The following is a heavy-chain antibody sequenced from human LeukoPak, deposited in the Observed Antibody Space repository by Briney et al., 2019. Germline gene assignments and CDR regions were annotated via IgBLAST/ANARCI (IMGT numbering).Heavy chain of an antibody. V-gene: IGHV3-74*01. J-gene: IGHJ4*02. D-gene: IGHD7-27*01. CDR1: GVPFSSYW. Sequence: GGSLRLSCAASGVPFSSYWVHWVRQTPGKGLVWVSRINSGGSGTSYADSVKGRFTISRDNAKNTLYLQMNSLRAEDTALYYCATSLGPLTEYWGQGTLVTVSS. CDR3: ATSLGPLTEY. CDR2: INSGGSGT.